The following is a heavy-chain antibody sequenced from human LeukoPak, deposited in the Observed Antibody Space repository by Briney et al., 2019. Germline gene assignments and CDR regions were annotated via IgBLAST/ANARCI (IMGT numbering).Heavy chain of an antibody. Sequence: PGGSLRLSCAASGFTFSSYGMHWVRQAPGKGLEWVAVISYDGSNKYYADSVKGRFTISRDNSKNTLYLQMNSLRAEDTAVYYCARDQSSGWYGAGDWGQGTLVTVSS. V-gene: IGHV3-30*03. CDR3: ARDQSSGWYGAGD. J-gene: IGHJ4*02. D-gene: IGHD6-19*01. CDR1: GFTFSSYG. CDR2: ISYDGSNK.